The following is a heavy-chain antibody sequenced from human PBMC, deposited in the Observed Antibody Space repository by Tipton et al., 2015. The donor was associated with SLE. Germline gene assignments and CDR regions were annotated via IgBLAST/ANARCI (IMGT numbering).Heavy chain of an antibody. D-gene: IGHD3-3*02. CDR3: ARNLAWDV. J-gene: IGHJ6*02. V-gene: IGHV4-61*09. CDR2: IYTSGST. CDR1: GGSIRSGSYF. Sequence: TLSLTCPVSGGSIRSGSYFWSLIRQPAGKGLEWIGYIYTSGSTNYNPSLKSRVTMSVDTSKNQFSLKLSSVTAADTAVYYCARNLAWDVWGQGTTVTVSS.